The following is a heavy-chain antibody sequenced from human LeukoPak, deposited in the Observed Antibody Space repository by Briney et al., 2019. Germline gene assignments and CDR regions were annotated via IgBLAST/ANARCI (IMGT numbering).Heavy chain of an antibody. D-gene: IGHD6-6*01. CDR1: GYTFTSYD. CDR3: ARGLTAAPRYYFDY. J-gene: IGHJ4*02. CDR2: MNPNSGNT. Sequence: ASVKVSCKASGYTFTSYDINWVRQATGQGLEWMGWMNPNSGNTGYAQKFQGRVTMTRNTSISTAYMELSSLRSEDTAVYYCARGLTAAPRYYFDYWGQGTLVTVSS. V-gene: IGHV1-8*01.